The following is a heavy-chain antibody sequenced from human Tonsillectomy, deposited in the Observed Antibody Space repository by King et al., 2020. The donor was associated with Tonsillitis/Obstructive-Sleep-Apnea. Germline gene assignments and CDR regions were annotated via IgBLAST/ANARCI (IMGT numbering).Heavy chain of an antibody. CDR3: ASTGGESSGYYGDDACDV. CDR2: IYWDDDK. Sequence: ITLKDSGPTRVKPTQTLTLTLTFSGLSLSTIGVSVGWIRQPPGQALEWLARIYWDDDKRYSPSMKSRLTVTKDTAKNQVVITMTNMDPVDTTTYYCASTGGESSGYYGDDACDVWGRGRMVTVSS. J-gene: IGHJ3*01. D-gene: IGHD3-22*01. CDR1: GLSLSTIGVS. V-gene: IGHV2-5*02.